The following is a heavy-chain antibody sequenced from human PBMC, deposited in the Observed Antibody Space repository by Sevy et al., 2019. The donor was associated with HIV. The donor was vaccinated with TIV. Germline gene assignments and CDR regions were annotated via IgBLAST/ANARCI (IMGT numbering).Heavy chain of an antibody. CDR1: GFTVSSNY. D-gene: IGHD4-17*01. Sequence: GGSLRLSCAASGFTVSSNYMTWVRQAPGKGLEWVSVIYAGGSTYYADSVKGRFTISRDDSKNTLYLQMNSLRAEDTAIYYCTRDYLRGNRFDPWGQGTLVTVSS. V-gene: IGHV3-66*01. CDR2: IYAGGST. J-gene: IGHJ5*02. CDR3: TRDYLRGNRFDP.